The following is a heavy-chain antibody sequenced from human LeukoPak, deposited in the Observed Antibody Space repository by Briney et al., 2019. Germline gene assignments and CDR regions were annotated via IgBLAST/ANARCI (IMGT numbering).Heavy chain of an antibody. CDR1: GFTFSSYS. D-gene: IGHD1-26*01. CDR3: ARDRRGSYSGMDV. J-gene: IGHJ6*02. CDR2: ISSSSSTI. V-gene: IGHV3-48*01. Sequence: GGSLRLSCAASGFTFSSYSMNWVRQAPGKGLEWVSYISSSSSTIYYADSVKGRFTISRDNAKNSLYLQMNSLRAEDTAVYYCARDRRGSYSGMDVWGQGTTVTVSS.